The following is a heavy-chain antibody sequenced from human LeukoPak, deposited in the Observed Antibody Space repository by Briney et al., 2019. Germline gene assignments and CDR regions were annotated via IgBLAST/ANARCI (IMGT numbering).Heavy chain of an antibody. CDR1: RFTFSSYA. J-gene: IGHJ4*02. D-gene: IGHD1-1*01. CDR2: ISGSGGST. CDR3: AKSEGGIYFYY. V-gene: IGHV3-23*01. Sequence: GGSLRLSCAASRFTFSSYAMSWVRQAPGKGLEWVSTISGSGGSTYYADSVKGRFTISRDNSKNTLYLQMNSLRAEDTAVYYCAKSEGGIYFYYWGQGTLVTVSS.